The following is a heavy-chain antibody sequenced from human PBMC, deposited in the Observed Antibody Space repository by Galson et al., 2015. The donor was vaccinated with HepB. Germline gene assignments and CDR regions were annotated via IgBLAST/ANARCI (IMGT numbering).Heavy chain of an antibody. J-gene: IGHJ3*02. CDR2: IYSSGRT. CDR1: GGSINSSNW. Sequence: VSGGSINSSNWWSWIRQPPGKGLEGIGYIYSSGRTSSNPSLKSRVIRYGETSKKKFSLKLRSVTAADTAVYYCARGAAVTIQYDALDIWGHGTMVTVSS. CDR3: ARGAAVTIQYDALDI. V-gene: IGHV4-30-4*01. D-gene: IGHD4-17*01.